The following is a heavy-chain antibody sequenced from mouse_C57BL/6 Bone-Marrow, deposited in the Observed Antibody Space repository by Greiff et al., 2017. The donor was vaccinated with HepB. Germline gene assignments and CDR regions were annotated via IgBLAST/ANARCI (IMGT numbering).Heavy chain of an antibody. CDR3: ATYYYGSRSLAR. CDR2: IDPGNGDT. D-gene: IGHD1-1*01. Sequence: VQLQQSGAELVRPGASVKLSCTASGFNIKDDYMHWVKQRPEQGLEWVGWIDPGNGDTEYASKFQGKATITADTSSNTAYLQLSSLKSEDTAAYYCATYYYGSRSLARWGQGTTLTVSS. V-gene: IGHV14-4*01. CDR1: GFNIKDDY. J-gene: IGHJ2*01.